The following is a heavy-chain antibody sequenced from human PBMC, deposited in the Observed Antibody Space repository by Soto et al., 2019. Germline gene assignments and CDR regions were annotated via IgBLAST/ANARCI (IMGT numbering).Heavy chain of an antibody. Sequence: DVQMLESGGGLVQPGGSLRLSCAASGFTLKAYGMSWLRQPPGKGLEWVSSMTADGTGTGHADSVKDRFTTSRDDSREMVYLEMNSLRVEDTAVYYCVRGGEDLYQNGLDVWGQGTTVSVSS. D-gene: IGHD3-10*01. CDR1: GFTLKAYG. V-gene: IGHV3-23*01. CDR2: MTADGTGT. CDR3: VRGGEDLYQNGLDV. J-gene: IGHJ6*02.